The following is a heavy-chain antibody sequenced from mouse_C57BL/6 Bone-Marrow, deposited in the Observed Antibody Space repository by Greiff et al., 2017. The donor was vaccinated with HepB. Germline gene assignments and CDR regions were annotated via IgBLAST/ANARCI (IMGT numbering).Heavy chain of an antibody. J-gene: IGHJ2*01. CDR1: GYTFTSYW. Sequence: VQLQQPGAELVKPGASVKVSCKASGYTFTSYWMHWVKQRPGQGLEWIGRIHPSDSDTNYNQKFKGKATLTVDKSSSTAYMQLSSLTSEDSAVYYCAIKEFLITTVVAGNYFDYWGQGTTLTVSS. CDR2: IHPSDSDT. CDR3: AIKEFLITTVVAGNYFDY. D-gene: IGHD1-1*01. V-gene: IGHV1-74*01.